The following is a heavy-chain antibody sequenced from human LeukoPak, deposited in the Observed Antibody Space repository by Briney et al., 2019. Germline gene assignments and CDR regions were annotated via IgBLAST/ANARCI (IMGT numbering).Heavy chain of an antibody. D-gene: IGHD6-13*01. CDR3: ASSSHRLLPGYSSSWYGYDAFDI. CDR1: GYSFTSYW. V-gene: IGHV5-51*01. CDR2: IYPGDSDT. Sequence: GESLKISCKGSGYSFTSYWIGWVRQMPGQGLEWMGIIYPGDSDTRYSPSFQGQVTISADKSFSTAYLQWSSLKASDTAMYYCASSSHRLLPGYSSSWYGYDAFDIWGQGTMVTVPS. J-gene: IGHJ3*02.